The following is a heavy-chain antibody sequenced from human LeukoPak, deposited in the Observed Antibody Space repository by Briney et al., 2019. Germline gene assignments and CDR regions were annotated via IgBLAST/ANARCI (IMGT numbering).Heavy chain of an antibody. CDR3: ARDRGVVIPFDY. V-gene: IGHV4-30-4*08. Sequence: PSQTLSLTCTVSGGSIGSGDYYWNWIRQPPGKVLEWIGYIYDSGETYYNPSLKSRVIISLDTSKNQFYLRLSSVTASDTAVYYCARDRGVVIPFDYWGQGTLVTVSS. CDR2: IYDSGET. CDR1: GGSIGSGDYY. J-gene: IGHJ4*02. D-gene: IGHD2-2*01.